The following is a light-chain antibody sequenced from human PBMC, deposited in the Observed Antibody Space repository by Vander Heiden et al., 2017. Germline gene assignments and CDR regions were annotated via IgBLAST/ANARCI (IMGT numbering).Light chain of an antibody. J-gene: IGLJ3*02. Sequence: QSVLTQPPSVSGAPGQRVTIPCPGSSFNIGAGYDVHWYQQLPGTATKLLCDGSSSRPSGVPDRFAASKAGTSALPDTTGLEAEDDAYYYWPYYGSSLRVVFGGGTKLTVL. CDR2: GSS. CDR1: SFNIGAGYD. CDR3: PYYGSSLRVV. V-gene: IGLV1-40*01.